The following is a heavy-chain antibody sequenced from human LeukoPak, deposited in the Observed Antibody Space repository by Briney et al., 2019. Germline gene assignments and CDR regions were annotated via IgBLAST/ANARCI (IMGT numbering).Heavy chain of an antibody. CDR2: MKQDGSEI. V-gene: IGHV3-7*01. CDR3: ARVGAYGDAFDI. D-gene: IGHD3-10*01. CDR1: GFTFSSYW. Sequence: GSLRLSCTGSGFTFSSYWMTWVRQASGKGLEWVANMKQDGSEINYVDSVKGRFTISRENAKNSLYLQMNSLRAGDTAVYYCARVGAYGDAFDIWGQGTMVTVSS. J-gene: IGHJ3*02.